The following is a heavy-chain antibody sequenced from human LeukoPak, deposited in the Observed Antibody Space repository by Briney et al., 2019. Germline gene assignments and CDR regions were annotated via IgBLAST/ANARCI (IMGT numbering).Heavy chain of an antibody. Sequence: SETLSLTCTVSGGSISSSSYHWGWIRQPPGKGLEWIGSIYYSGSTYYNPSLKSRVTISVDTSKNQFSLKLSSVTAADTAVYYCASEAAAGYRDFDYWGQGTMVTVSS. CDR2: IYYSGST. V-gene: IGHV4-39*01. CDR3: ASEAAAGYRDFDY. J-gene: IGHJ4*03. D-gene: IGHD6-13*01. CDR1: GGSISSSSYH.